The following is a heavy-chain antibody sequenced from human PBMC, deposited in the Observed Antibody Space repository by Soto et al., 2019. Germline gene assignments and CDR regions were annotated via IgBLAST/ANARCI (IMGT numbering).Heavy chain of an antibody. J-gene: IGHJ5*02. V-gene: IGHV4-39*01. CDR1: GGSISSSSYY. Sequence: SETLSLTCTVSGGSISSSSYYWGWIRQPPGKGLEWIGSIYYSGSTYYNPSLKSRVTISVDTSKNQFSLKLSSVTAADTAVYYCARHPAQSIAPRRVGFDPWGQGTLVTVSS. D-gene: IGHD6-6*01. CDR3: ARHPAQSIAPRRVGFDP. CDR2: IYYSGST.